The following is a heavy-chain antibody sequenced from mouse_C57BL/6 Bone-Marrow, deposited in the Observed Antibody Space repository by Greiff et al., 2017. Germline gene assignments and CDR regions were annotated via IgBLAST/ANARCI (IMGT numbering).Heavy chain of an antibody. CDR3: SRQYGSSPYYYAIDY. Sequence: EVKLVESGGGLVQPGGSMKLSCAASGFTFSDAWMDWVRQSPEKGLEWVADIRNKANNNATYYAESGKGRFTISRDDSKRRVYLQSNSLRAEDTVIYYCSRQYGSSPYYYAIDYWGQGTSVTVSS. D-gene: IGHD1-1*01. V-gene: IGHV6-6*01. CDR2: IRNKANNNAT. CDR1: GFTFSDAW. J-gene: IGHJ4*01.